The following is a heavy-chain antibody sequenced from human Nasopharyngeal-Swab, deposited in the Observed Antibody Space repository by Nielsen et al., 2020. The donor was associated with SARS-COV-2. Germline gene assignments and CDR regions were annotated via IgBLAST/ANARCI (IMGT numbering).Heavy chain of an antibody. J-gene: IGHJ6*02. D-gene: IGHD3-9*01. Sequence: WIRQPPGKGLEWVSAISGSGGSTYYADSVKGRFTIPRDNSKNTLYLQMNSLRAEDTAVYYCAREYYDILTGYLQAYYYGMDVWGQGTTVTVSS. V-gene: IGHV3-23*01. CDR3: AREYYDILTGYLQAYYYGMDV. CDR2: ISGSGGST.